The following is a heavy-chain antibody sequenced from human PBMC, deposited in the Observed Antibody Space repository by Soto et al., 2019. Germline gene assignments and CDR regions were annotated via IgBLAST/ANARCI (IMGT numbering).Heavy chain of an antibody. V-gene: IGHV5-10-1*01. Sequence: PGESLKISCKGSGYSFTSYWITWVRQMPGKGLEWMGRIDPSDSYTNYSPSFQGHVTISADKSSSTAYLQWSSLKASDTAMYYCARQGVLAATLYYFDYWGQGTLVTVSS. CDR2: IDPSDSYT. CDR3: ARQGVLAATLYYFDY. D-gene: IGHD2-15*01. CDR1: GYSFTSYW. J-gene: IGHJ4*02.